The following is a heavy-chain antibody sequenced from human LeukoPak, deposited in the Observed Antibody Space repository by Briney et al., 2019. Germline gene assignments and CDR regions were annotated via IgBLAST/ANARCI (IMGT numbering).Heavy chain of an antibody. Sequence: ASVKVSCKASGYTFTNYGVSWVRQAPGQGLEWMGWISAYNGYTNYAQKFQFRVTMTTDTSTSTAYMELRGLTSDDTAVYYCARDKAVTTERTQYFHHWGQGTLVTVSS. V-gene: IGHV1-18*01. CDR1: GYTFTNYG. CDR3: ARDKAVTTERTQYFHH. J-gene: IGHJ1*01. D-gene: IGHD4-11*01. CDR2: ISAYNGYT.